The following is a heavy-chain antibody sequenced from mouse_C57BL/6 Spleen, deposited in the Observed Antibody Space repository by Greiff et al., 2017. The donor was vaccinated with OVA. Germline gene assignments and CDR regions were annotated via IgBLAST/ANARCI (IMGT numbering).Heavy chain of an antibody. V-gene: IGHV1-82*01. Sequence: VQLQQSGPELVKPGASVKISCKASGYAFSSSWMNWVKQRPGKGLEWIGRIYPGGGDTNYNGKFKGKATLTADKSSSTAYMQLSSLTSEDSAVYFCARFDYDALDYWGQGTTLTVSS. J-gene: IGHJ2*01. CDR1: GYAFSSSW. CDR2: IYPGGGDT. CDR3: ARFDYDALDY. D-gene: IGHD2-4*01.